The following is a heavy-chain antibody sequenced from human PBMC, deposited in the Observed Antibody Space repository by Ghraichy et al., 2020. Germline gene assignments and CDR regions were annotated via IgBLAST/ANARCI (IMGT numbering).Heavy chain of an antibody. CDR2: INPNSGGT. CDR3: ARDQGHLLYYFDY. CDR1: GYTFTGYY. J-gene: IGHJ4*02. Sequence: ASVKVSCKASGYTFTGYYMHWVRQAPGQGLEWMGWINPNSGGTNYAQKFQGRVTMTRDTSISTAYMELSRLRSDDTAVYYCARDQGHLLYYFDYWGQGTLVTVSS. V-gene: IGHV1-2*02.